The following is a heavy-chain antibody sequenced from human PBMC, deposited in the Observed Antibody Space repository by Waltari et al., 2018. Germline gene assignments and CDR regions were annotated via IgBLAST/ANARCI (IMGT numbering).Heavy chain of an antibody. D-gene: IGHD3-22*01. Sequence: HVQLQESGPGLVKPSETLSLTCTVSGDFPSDDLWPCTRQAPGKGLEWIAYRRNTGGTKCTPSLESRVTVSAVTSKKQFSLRLTSVTAADTAVYYCARLPTKYYDSIGWGFFDQWGQGILVTVSS. CDR2: RRNTGGT. V-gene: IGHV4-59*08. J-gene: IGHJ4*02. CDR1: GDFPSDDL. CDR3: ARLPTKYYDSIGWGFFDQ.